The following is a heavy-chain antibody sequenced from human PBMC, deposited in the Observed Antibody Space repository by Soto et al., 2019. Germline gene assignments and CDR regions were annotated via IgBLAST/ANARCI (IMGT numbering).Heavy chain of an antibody. CDR1: GFTLSSYA. V-gene: IGHV3-23*01. J-gene: IGHJ6*02. CDR2: ISAGGDMT. D-gene: IGHD3-10*01. Sequence: DVQLLESGGHWVQPGGSLRLSCSASGFTLSSYAMSWVRQAPGKVLEWVSSISAGGDMTYNSDSVRGRFTISRDNSNNALFLQMHNLRIEETALYYCARGDRGGSGAPASYYYSGWDVWGQGATVIVS. CDR3: ARGDRGGSGAPASYYYSGWDV.